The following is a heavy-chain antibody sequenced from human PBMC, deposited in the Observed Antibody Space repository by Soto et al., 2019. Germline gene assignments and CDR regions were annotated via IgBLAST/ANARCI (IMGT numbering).Heavy chain of an antibody. Sequence: EVQLVESGGGLVKPGGSLRLSCAASGFTFSSYSMNWVRQAPGKGLEWVSSISSSSSYIYYADSVKGRFTISRDNAKNSLYLQMNSLRAEDTAVYYCARDGDSGPPWYYYYYYGMDVWGQGTTVTVSS. CDR2: ISSSSSYI. D-gene: IGHD5-12*01. V-gene: IGHV3-21*01. CDR1: GFTFSSYS. CDR3: ARDGDSGPPWYYYYYYGMDV. J-gene: IGHJ6*02.